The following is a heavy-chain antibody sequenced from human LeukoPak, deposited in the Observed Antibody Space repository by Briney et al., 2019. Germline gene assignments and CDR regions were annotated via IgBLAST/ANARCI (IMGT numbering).Heavy chain of an antibody. CDR3: TRAGSVVGGTKYFPH. CDR1: GYTFTSYG. Sequence: ASVRVSCKASGYTFTSYGVSWVRQAPGQGLECMVCISAYNGNTNYAQKFQGRVTMTTDTSTNTAYMELRSLTSDDTALYYCTRAGSVVGGTKYFPHWGQGTLVTVSA. D-gene: IGHD1-26*01. CDR2: ISAYNGNT. J-gene: IGHJ1*01. V-gene: IGHV1-18*01.